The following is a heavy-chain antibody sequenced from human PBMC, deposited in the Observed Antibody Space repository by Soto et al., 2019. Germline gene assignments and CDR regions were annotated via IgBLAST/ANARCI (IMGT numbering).Heavy chain of an antibody. V-gene: IGHV3-30*18. CDR2: ISHDGSDK. CDR1: GFPFGDFG. CDR3: AKSPDFWCSSANCYRYYFDD. J-gene: IGHJ4*02. D-gene: IGHD2-2*02. Sequence: PGGCLILSCAASGFPFGDFGMHWLRQAPGKGLEWVAVISHDGSDKFYADSVKARFTISRDNSKNTLYLQMSGLRAEDTAVYYCAKSPDFWCSSANCYRYYFDDWRQGTLVTVSS.